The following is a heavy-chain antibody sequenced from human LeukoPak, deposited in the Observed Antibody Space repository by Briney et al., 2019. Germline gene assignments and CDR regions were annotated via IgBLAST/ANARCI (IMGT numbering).Heavy chain of an antibody. CDR1: GGSIGSYY. CDR2: IYYSGST. Sequence: SQTLSLTCTVSGGSIGSYYWSWIRQPPGKGLEWIGYIYYSGSTNYNPSLKSRVTISVDTSKNQFSLKLSSVTAADTAVYYCARHLYRTHFDYWGQGTLVTVSS. D-gene: IGHD1-14*01. J-gene: IGHJ4*02. CDR3: ARHLYRTHFDY. V-gene: IGHV4-59*08.